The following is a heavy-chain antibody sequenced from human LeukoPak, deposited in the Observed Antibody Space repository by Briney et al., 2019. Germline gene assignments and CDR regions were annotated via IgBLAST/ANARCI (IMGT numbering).Heavy chain of an antibody. CDR2: INLRTGGT. D-gene: IGHD5-24*01. CDR3: ARDSASESHAYTFDY. J-gene: IGHJ4*02. V-gene: IGHV1-2*02. CDR1: GFPFTDFY. Sequence: ASVKVSRKASGFPFTDFYIHWVRQAPGQGLEWMGEINLRTGGTKFVQNLQGRVTMTRDTSITTAYVELSRLTSDDTAMYYCARDSASESHAYTFDYWGQGALVTVSS.